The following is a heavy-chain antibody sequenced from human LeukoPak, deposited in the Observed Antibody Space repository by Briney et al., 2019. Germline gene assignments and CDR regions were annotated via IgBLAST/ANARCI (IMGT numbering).Heavy chain of an antibody. J-gene: IGHJ4*02. CDR3: ARKPPGRQQPMLN. CDR2: ISYDGSNK. V-gene: IGHV3-30*03. Sequence: GRSLRLSCAASGFTFSSYGMHWVRQAPGKGLGWVAVISYDGSNKYYADSVKGRFTISRDNSKNTVYLQMNSLRAEDTAVYYCARKPPGRQQPMLNWGQGTLVTVSS. CDR1: GFTFSSYG. D-gene: IGHD6-13*01.